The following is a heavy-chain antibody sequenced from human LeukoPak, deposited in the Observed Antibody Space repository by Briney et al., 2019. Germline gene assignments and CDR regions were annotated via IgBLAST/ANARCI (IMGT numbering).Heavy chain of an antibody. D-gene: IGHD3-10*01. Sequence: PGGSLRLSCAASGFTFSSYGMHWVRQAPGKGLEWVAVIWYDGSNKYYADSVKGRFTTSRDNSKNTLYLQMNSLRAEDTAVYYCARDLWVYYYGSGSPLSYWGQGTLVTVSS. CDR2: IWYDGSNK. V-gene: IGHV3-33*01. J-gene: IGHJ4*02. CDR3: ARDLWVYYYGSGSPLSY. CDR1: GFTFSSYG.